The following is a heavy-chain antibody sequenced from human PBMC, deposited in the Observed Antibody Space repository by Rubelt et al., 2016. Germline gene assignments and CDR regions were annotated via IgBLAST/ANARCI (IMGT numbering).Heavy chain of an antibody. CDR2: IYTSGST. J-gene: IGHJ4*02. CDR3: ARDAGNYYDSSGYYYFDY. Sequence: QLQLQESGPGLVKPSQTLSLTCTVSGGSISSYYWSWIRQPAGKGLEWIGRIYTSGSTNYNPSLKSRVTMSVDTSKNQFALKLSSVTAADTAVYYCARDAGNYYDSSGYYYFDYWGQGTLVTVSS. CDR1: GGSISSYY. D-gene: IGHD3-22*01. V-gene: IGHV4-4*07.